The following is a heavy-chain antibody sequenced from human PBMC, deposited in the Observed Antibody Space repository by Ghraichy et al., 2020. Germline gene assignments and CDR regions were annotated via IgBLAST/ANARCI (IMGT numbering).Heavy chain of an antibody. D-gene: IGHD3-10*01. CDR3: ARGGASSHWFDS. J-gene: IGHJ5*01. CDR2: FYNTGTT. Sequence: SETLSLTCTVSGGSIRSYSWSWIRQSPGRGLEWIGFFYNTGTTNYNPSLKSRVTISVDTSKNQFSLKLNSVTAADTAVYHCARGGASSHWFDSWGQGTLVTVSS. CDR1: GGSIRSYS. V-gene: IGHV4-59*01.